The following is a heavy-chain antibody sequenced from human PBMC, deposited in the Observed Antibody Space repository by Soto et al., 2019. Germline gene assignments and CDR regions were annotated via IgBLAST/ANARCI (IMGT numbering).Heavy chain of an antibody. CDR1: GFTFGDYA. D-gene: IGHD3-10*01. CDR2: IRSKTYGGTP. Sequence: GGSLRLSCTSSGFTFGDYAMSWFRQAPGKGLEWVAFIRSKTYGGTPEYATSVRGRFIISRDDSKSIAFLQMNSLKSEDTAVYYCTRRLGVRGGFVFLWGQGTLVTVSS. V-gene: IGHV3-49*03. J-gene: IGHJ4*02. CDR3: TRRLGVRGGFVFL.